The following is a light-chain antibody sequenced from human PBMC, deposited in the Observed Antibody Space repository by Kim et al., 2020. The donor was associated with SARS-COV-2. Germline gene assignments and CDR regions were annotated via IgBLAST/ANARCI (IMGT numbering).Light chain of an antibody. CDR1: QSVSSY. CDR2: DAS. J-gene: IGKJ4*01. Sequence: SLSPGERATLSCRDSQSVSSYLGRYQQKPGQAPRLLIYDASNRATGIPARFSGSGSGTDFTLTISSLEPEDFAVYYCQQRSNWLTFGGGTKVDIK. V-gene: IGKV3-11*01. CDR3: QQRSNWLT.